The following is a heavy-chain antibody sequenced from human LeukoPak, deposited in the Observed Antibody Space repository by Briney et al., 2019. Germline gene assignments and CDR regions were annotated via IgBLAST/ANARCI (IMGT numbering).Heavy chain of an antibody. Sequence: SETLSLTCTVSGGSIRSYYWSWIRQPPGKGLEWMGYIYYSGSTYYNPSLKSRVTISVDTSKNQFSLKLSSVTAADTAVYYCAKGDYYGSGSYVDYWGQGTLVTVSS. CDR1: GGSIRSYY. D-gene: IGHD3-10*01. V-gene: IGHV4-59*12. CDR2: IYYSGST. J-gene: IGHJ4*02. CDR3: AKGDYYGSGSYVDY.